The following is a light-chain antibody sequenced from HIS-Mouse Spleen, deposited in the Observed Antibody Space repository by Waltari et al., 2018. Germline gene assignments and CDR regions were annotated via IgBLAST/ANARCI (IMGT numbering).Light chain of an antibody. CDR1: QDISNY. CDR2: VAS. J-gene: IGKJ3*01. CDR3: QQYDNLPLFT. Sequence: DIQMTQSPSSLSASVGDRVTITCQASQDISNYLNWYQQKPGKAPKLLIYVASNLETGVPSRFSGSGSGTDFAFSISSLQPEGIATDYCQQYDNLPLFTFGPGTKVDIK. V-gene: IGKV1-33*01.